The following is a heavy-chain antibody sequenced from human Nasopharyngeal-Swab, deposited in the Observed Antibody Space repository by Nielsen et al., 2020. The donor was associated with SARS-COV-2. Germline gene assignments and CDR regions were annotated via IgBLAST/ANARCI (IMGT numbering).Heavy chain of an antibody. CDR2: MYAGGDI. D-gene: IGHD5-24*01. J-gene: IGHJ4*02. Sequence: GESLKISCAASGFDVSGNYMSWFRQAPGKGLEWVSVMYAGGDIYYADSVKGRFTISRDSSKNTLYLQMNSLRVEDTALYYCARDRRDVDNQRGQGTLVTVSS. CDR1: GFDVSGNY. V-gene: IGHV3-53*01. CDR3: ARDRRDVDNQ.